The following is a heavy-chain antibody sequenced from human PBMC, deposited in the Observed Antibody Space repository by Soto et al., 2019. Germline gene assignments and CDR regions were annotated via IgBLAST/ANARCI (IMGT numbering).Heavy chain of an antibody. CDR2: IATFNGDT. Sequence: GASVKVSCKASSYTFSSYAINWLRRVPGQGLEWMGWIATFNGDTKYAQKFQGRVTMTADTSTSIAYMELTGLKFDDTAVYYCARGGFSSSIRFDYWGQGTLVTVSS. V-gene: IGHV1-18*01. CDR1: SYTFSSYA. D-gene: IGHD6-6*01. J-gene: IGHJ4*01. CDR3: ARGGFSSSIRFDY.